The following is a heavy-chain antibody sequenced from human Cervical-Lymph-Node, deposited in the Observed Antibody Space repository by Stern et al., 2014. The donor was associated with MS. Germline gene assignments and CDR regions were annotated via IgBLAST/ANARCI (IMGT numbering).Heavy chain of an antibody. CDR3: ARLYSATFDS. Sequence: QVQLQESGPGLVKPSETLSLTCTVSGASITSAGSFWSWIRQPAGKGLEWIGRFFASGPSKTNPFLKGRVTISEDSSRTQFSLNLPSVTAADTALYYCARLYSATFDSWGQGILVTVSS. V-gene: IGHV4-61*02. CDR1: GASITSAGSF. D-gene: IGHD2-21*01. CDR2: FFASGPS. J-gene: IGHJ4*02.